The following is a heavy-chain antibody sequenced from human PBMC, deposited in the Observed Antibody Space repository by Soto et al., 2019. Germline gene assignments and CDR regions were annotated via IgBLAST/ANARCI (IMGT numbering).Heavy chain of an antibody. Sequence: QVQLQESGPGLVKPSETLSLTCTVSGGSISSYYWSWIRQPPGKGLEWIGYIYYSGSTNYNPSLKSRVTTSVHTSKNHFSLRLSSVTAANTAVYYCARMTLADYYDSSGSSETWFDPWGQGTLVTVSS. CDR3: ARMTLADYYDSSGSSETWFDP. CDR1: GGSISSYY. J-gene: IGHJ5*02. D-gene: IGHD3-22*01. V-gene: IGHV4-59*08. CDR2: IYYSGST.